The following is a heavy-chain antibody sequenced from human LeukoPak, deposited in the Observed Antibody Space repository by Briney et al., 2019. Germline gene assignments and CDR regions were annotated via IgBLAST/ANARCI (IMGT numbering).Heavy chain of an antibody. J-gene: IGHJ4*02. D-gene: IGHD2-2*01. CDR2: IWYDGSNK. Sequence: PGGSLRLSCAASGFTFSSYGMHWVRQAPGKGLEWVAVIWYDGSNKYYADSMKGRFTISRDNSKNTLYLQMNSLRAEDTAVYYCARDLRYCSSTSCYAALGYWGQGTLVTVSS. CDR1: GFTFSSYG. V-gene: IGHV3-33*01. CDR3: ARDLRYCSSTSCYAALGY.